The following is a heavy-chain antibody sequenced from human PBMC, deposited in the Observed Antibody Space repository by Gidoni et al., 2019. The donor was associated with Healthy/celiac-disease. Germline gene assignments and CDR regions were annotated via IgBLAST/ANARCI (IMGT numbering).Heavy chain of an antibody. V-gene: IGHV4-31*03. CDR3: ARDLCSSTSCYYYYGMDV. J-gene: IGHJ6*02. CDR1: GGSISSGGYY. CDR2: IYYSGST. D-gene: IGHD2-2*01. Sequence: QVQLQESGPGLVKPSQTLSLTCTVSGGSISSGGYYWSWSRQHPGKGLEWIGYIYYSGSTYYNPSLKSRVTISVDTSKNQFSLKLSSVTAADTAVYYCARDLCSSTSCYYYYGMDVWGQGTTVTVSS.